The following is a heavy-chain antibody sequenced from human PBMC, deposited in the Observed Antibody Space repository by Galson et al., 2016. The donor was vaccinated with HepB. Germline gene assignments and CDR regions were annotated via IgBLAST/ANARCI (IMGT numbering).Heavy chain of an antibody. CDR1: GFTFSNYS. CDR3: ARARFSGSFSGMDV. D-gene: IGHD6-25*01. J-gene: IGHJ6*02. CDR2: ISSRSSYK. Sequence: LRLSCAASGFTFSNYSMNWVRQAPGKGLEWVSSISSRSSYKYCADSVKDRFTVSRDNAKNSLFLQMNSLRAEDTAMYYCARARFSGSFSGMDVWGQGTTVTVSS. V-gene: IGHV3-21*01.